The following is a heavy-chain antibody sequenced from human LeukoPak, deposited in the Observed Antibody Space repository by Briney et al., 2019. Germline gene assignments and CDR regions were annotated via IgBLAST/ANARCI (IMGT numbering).Heavy chain of an antibody. Sequence: PSETLSLTCPVSGGSLSSFFWSWFRQPAGKGLEWIGRIYTSGSTNYNPSLKSRVTMSVDTSKTQFSLKLSSVTAADTVVYLCARGPGTHTKETFDYWGQGALVTVSS. V-gene: IGHV4-4*07. CDR1: GGSLSSFF. CDR3: ARGPGTHTKETFDY. J-gene: IGHJ4*02. D-gene: IGHD2-8*01. CDR2: IYTSGST.